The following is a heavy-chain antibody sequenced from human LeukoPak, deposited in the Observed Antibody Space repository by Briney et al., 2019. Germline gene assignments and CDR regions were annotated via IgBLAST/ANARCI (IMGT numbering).Heavy chain of an antibody. CDR3: ARADYGDYVRNNWFDP. CDR1: GGSFSGYY. J-gene: IGHJ5*02. D-gene: IGHD4-17*01. V-gene: IGHV4-34*01. CDR2: INHSGST. Sequence: ASETLSLTCAVYGGSFSGYYWSWIRQPPGKGLEWIGEINHSGSTNYNPSLKSRVTISVDTSKNQFSLKLSSVTAADTAVYYCARADYGDYVRNNWFDPWGQGTLVTVSS.